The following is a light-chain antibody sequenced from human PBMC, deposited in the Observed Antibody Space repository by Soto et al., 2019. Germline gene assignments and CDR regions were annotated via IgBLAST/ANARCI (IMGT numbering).Light chain of an antibody. CDR1: QSISSRY. J-gene: IGKJ1*01. CDR2: GVS. Sequence: IGLTQSPGTLSLSPGERTTLSFRASQSISSRYLAWYQQKPGQAPRLLMYGVSSRATGTPDRFSGSGSGTDFTLTISRLEPEDLAVYHCQQYDSSPTFGQGTKVDI. CDR3: QQYDSSPT. V-gene: IGKV3-20*01.